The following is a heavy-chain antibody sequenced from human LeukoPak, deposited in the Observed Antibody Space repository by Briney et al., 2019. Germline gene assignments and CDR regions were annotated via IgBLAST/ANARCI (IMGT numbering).Heavy chain of an antibody. CDR3: ARDTIWGPPAV. D-gene: IGHD3-9*01. V-gene: IGHV4-39*07. CDR1: GGSISSSSYY. CDR2: IYYSGST. Sequence: SETLSLTCTVSGGSISSSSYYWGWIRQPPGKGLEWIGSIYYSGSTYYNPSLKSRVTISVDTSKNQFSLKLSSVTAADTAVYYCARDTIWGPPAVWGKGTTVTISS. J-gene: IGHJ6*04.